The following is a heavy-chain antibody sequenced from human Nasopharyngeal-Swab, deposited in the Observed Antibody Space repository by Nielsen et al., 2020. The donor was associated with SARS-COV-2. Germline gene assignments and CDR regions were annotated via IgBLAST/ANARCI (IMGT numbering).Heavy chain of an antibody. CDR1: GFTFSTYA. Sequence: GGSLRLSCSGTGFTFSTYAMHWVRQAQRKGLEYVSEISNYGGDTYYVDTVKGRFTISRDNSKNTVYLQMSSLRIEDTAVYYCVKAAIHGPPYFFDHWGQGALVTVSS. CDR3: VKAAIHGPPYFFDH. V-gene: IGHV3-64D*08. CDR2: ISNYGGDT. J-gene: IGHJ5*02. D-gene: IGHD2/OR15-2a*01.